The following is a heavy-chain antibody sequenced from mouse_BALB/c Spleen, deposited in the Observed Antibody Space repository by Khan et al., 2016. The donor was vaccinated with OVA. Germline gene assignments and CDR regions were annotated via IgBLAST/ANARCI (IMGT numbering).Heavy chain of an antibody. D-gene: IGHD2-2*01. Sequence: VQLKRSGPELMKPGASVKISCKASGYSFTSYYIHWVMQSHGTSLEWIGYIDPFSGGTTYNQKFKGKATLTVDKSSSTAYLHLSSLTSEEAAVYYCTRHGYVAWFAYWGQGTLVTVST. V-gene: IGHV1S135*01. CDR3: TRHGYVAWFAY. CDR2: IDPFSGGT. J-gene: IGHJ3*01. CDR1: GYSFTSYY.